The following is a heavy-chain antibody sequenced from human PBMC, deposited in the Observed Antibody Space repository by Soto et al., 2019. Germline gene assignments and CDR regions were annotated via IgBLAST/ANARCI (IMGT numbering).Heavy chain of an antibody. D-gene: IGHD1-26*01. CDR1: GFTFSSYA. Sequence: GGSLRLSCAASGFTFSSYAMHWVRQAPGKGLEWVAVISYDGSNKYYADSVKGRFTISRDNSKNTLYLQMNSLRAEDTAVYYCAREKIVGATQKHGMDVWGQGTTVTVSS. CDR2: ISYDGSNK. V-gene: IGHV3-30-3*01. J-gene: IGHJ6*02. CDR3: AREKIVGATQKHGMDV.